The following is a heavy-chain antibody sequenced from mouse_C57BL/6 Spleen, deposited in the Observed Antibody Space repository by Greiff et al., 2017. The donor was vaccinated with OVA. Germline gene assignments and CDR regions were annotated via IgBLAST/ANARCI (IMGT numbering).Heavy chain of an antibody. Sequence: PGQGLEWIGDIYPGSGSTNYNEKFKSKAKLTVDTSSSTAYMQLSSLTSEESAVYYSARGGDDAGYVDVGGTGTTDTGST. J-gene: IGHJ1*03. CDR2: IYPGSGST. CDR3: ARGGDDAGYVDV. V-gene: IGHV1-55*01.